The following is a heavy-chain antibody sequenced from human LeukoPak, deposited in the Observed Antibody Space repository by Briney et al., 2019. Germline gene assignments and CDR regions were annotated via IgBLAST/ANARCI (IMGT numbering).Heavy chain of an antibody. V-gene: IGHV3-30*02. CDR2: IRYDGSNK. CDR3: AKRDSSGWGSSDY. J-gene: IGHJ4*02. Sequence: GGSLRLSCAASGFTFSSYGMHWVRQAPGKGLEWVAFIRYDGSNKYYADSVKGRFTISRDNSKNTLYLQMNSLRAEDTAVYYCAKRDSSGWGSSDYWGQGTLVTVSS. D-gene: IGHD6-19*01. CDR1: GFTFSSYG.